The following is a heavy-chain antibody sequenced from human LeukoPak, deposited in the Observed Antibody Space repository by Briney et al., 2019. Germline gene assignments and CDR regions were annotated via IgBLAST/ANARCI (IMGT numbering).Heavy chain of an antibody. CDR1: GGSISSYY. Sequence: SETLSLTCTVSGGSISSYYWSWIRQPPGKGLEWLGYIYYSGSTNYNPSLQSRVTISIDTSENQFSLKLSSVTAADTAVYYCARRWFEEGAGAFDIWGQGTMVTVSS. CDR3: ARRWFEEGAGAFDI. V-gene: IGHV4-59*01. CDR2: IYYSGST. J-gene: IGHJ3*02. D-gene: IGHD3-10*01.